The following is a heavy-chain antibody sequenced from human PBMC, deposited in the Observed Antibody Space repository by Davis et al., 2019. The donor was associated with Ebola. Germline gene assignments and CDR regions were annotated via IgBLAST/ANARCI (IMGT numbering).Heavy chain of an antibody. Sequence: GESLKISCAASGFTFSSYAMSWVRQAPGKGLEWVAVIWYDGSNTYYADSVKGQFTISRDNSRNTLYLQMNSLRAEDTAVHYCARDLNCSGGSCYSTYYYAMDVWGQGTTVTVS. CDR2: IWYDGSNT. D-gene: IGHD2-15*01. CDR3: ARDLNCSGGSCYSTYYYAMDV. CDR1: GFTFSSYA. J-gene: IGHJ6*02. V-gene: IGHV3-33*08.